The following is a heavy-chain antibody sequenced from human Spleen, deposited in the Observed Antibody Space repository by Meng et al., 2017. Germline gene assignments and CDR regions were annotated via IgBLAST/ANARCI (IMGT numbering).Heavy chain of an antibody. Sequence: QVQLQRGGEGRLKPSETLSLTCVVSGGSFSDYYWSWIRQPPGKGLEWIGEINHSGSTNYNPSLESRATISVDTSQNNLSLKLSSVTAADSAVYYCARGPTTMAHDFDYWGQGTLVTVSS. D-gene: IGHD4-11*01. V-gene: IGHV4-34*01. J-gene: IGHJ4*02. CDR2: INHSGST. CDR3: ARGPTTMAHDFDY. CDR1: GGSFSDYY.